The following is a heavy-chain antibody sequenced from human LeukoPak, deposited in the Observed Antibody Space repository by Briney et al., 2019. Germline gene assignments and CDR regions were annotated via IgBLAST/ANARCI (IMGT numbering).Heavy chain of an antibody. Sequence: SETLSLTCTVSGGSISSGGYYWSWIRQHPGKGLEWIGYIYYSASTYYNPSLKSRVTISVDTSQNQFSLKLISVTAADTAVYYCARSLDTAMVTFDYWGQGTLVTVSS. CDR1: GGSISSGGYY. V-gene: IGHV4-31*03. D-gene: IGHD5-18*01. J-gene: IGHJ4*02. CDR3: ARSLDTAMVTFDY. CDR2: IYYSAST.